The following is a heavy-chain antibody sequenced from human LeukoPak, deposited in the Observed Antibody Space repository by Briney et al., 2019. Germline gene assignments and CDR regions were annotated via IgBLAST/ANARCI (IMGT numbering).Heavy chain of an antibody. D-gene: IGHD2-2*01. CDR3: ARDLHIVVVPAANYFDY. J-gene: IGHJ4*02. CDR1: GYTFTSYY. Sequence: ASVKVSCKASGYTFTSYYMHWVRQAPGQGLEWMGIINPSGGSTSYAQKFQGRVTMTRDTSTSTVYMELSSLRSEDTAVYYRARDLHIVVVPAANYFDYWGQGTLVTVSS. CDR2: INPSGGST. V-gene: IGHV1-46*01.